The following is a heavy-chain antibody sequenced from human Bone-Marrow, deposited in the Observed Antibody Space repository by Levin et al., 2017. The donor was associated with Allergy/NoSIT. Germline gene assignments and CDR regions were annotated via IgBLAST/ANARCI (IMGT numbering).Heavy chain of an antibody. CDR3: VRDGCIFRRNSPHFDY. V-gene: IGHV3-48*01. CDR2: ISSSGGTI. CDR1: GFTFSDYA. Sequence: HPGESLKISCAASGFTFSDYAMNWVRQAPGKGLEWVSYISSSGGTIYYADSVKGRFTISRDSAQNSLSLQMDSLRTEDTALYYCVRDGCIFRRNSPHFDYWGQGTLVTVSS. J-gene: IGHJ4*02. D-gene: IGHD2-2*03.